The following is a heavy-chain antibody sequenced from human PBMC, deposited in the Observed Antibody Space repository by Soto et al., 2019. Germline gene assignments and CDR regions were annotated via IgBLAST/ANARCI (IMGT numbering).Heavy chain of an antibody. V-gene: IGHV3-7*05. J-gene: IGHJ4*02. Sequence: GGSLRLSCAGSGLNFNNYWMNWVRQAPGKGLEWVANTSPDGGVTRFVDSVKGRFTISRDHAKSSLYLQMNSLRAEDTAVYYCLAWGQQTYWGLGTLVTVSS. D-gene: IGHD3-16*01. CDR2: TSPDGGVT. CDR1: GLNFNNYW. CDR3: LAWGQQTY.